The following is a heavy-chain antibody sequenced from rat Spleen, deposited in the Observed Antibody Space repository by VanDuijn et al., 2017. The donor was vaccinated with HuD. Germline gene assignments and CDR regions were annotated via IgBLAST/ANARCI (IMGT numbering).Heavy chain of an antibody. CDR2: IWNIGGT. CDR3: ARDENGYLYTWFAY. D-gene: IGHD4-6*01. CDR1: GFSLSSYG. V-gene: IGHV2-41*01. J-gene: IGHJ3*01. Sequence: QVRLKESGPGLVQPSQTLSLTCTVSGFSLSSYGVIWVRQPPGKGLEWMGVIWNIGGTRLNPALKSRLSISKDTSKSQVFLKMDSRQTEDTATYYCARDENGYLYTWFAYWGQGTLVTVSS.